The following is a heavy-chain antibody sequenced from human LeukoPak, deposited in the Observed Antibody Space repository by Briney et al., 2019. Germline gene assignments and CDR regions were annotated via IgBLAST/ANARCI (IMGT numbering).Heavy chain of an antibody. CDR1: GYTFTSYG. D-gene: IGHD3-22*01. Sequence: VASVKVSCKASGYTFTSYGISWVRQAPGQGLEWMGWISAYNGNTNYAQKLQGRVTMTTDTSTSTAYMELRSLRSDDTAVYYCARGDDSSGQNWFDPWGQGTLVTVSS. V-gene: IGHV1-18*01. J-gene: IGHJ5*02. CDR2: ISAYNGNT. CDR3: ARGDDSSGQNWFDP.